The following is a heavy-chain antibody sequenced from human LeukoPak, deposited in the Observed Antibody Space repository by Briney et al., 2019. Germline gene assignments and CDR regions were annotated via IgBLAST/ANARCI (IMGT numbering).Heavy chain of an antibody. J-gene: IGHJ3*02. CDR1: GGSISSGGYY. CDR3: AREELGSGSYYGGGYAFDI. Sequence: SETLSLTCTVSGGSISSGGYYWSWIRQPPGKGLEWIGYIYHSGSTYYNPSLKSRVTISVDRSKNQFSLKLSSVTAADTAVYYCAREELGSGSYYGGGYAFDIWGQGTMVTVSS. D-gene: IGHD1-26*01. V-gene: IGHV4-30-2*01. CDR2: IYHSGST.